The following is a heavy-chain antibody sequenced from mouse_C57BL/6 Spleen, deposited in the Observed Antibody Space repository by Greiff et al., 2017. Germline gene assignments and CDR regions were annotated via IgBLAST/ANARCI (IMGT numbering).Heavy chain of an antibody. CDR3: ARKDDFYWYFDV. D-gene: IGHD2-4*01. CDR2: IYPGDGDT. Sequence: QVTLNVSGPELVKPGASVKISCKASGYAFSSSWMNWVKQRPGKGLEWIGRIYPGDGDTNYNGKFKGKATLTADKSSSTAYMQLSSLTSEDSAVYFCARKDDFYWYFDVWGTGTTVTVSS. V-gene: IGHV1-82*01. CDR1: GYAFSSSW. J-gene: IGHJ1*03.